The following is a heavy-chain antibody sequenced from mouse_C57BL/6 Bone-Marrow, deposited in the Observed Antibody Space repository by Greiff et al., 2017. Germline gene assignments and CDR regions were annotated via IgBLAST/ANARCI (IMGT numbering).Heavy chain of an antibody. CDR1: GYTFTDYY. CDR2: IYPGSGNT. Sequence: VQLQQSGAELVRPGASVKLSCKASGYTFTDYYINWVKQRPGQGLEWIARIYPGSGNTYYNEKFKGKAKLTAEQSSSTAYMPSSSLTSEDSAVYFCARSLKGDYWGQGTTLTVSS. J-gene: IGHJ2*01. V-gene: IGHV1-76*01. CDR3: ARSLKGDY.